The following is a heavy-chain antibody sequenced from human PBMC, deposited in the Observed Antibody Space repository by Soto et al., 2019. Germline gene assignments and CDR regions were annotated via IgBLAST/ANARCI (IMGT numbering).Heavy chain of an antibody. D-gene: IGHD3-10*01. V-gene: IGHV4-39*01. CDR2: IYYSGST. CDR3: ATLWFGEGNY. CDR1: GGSISSSSYY. Sequence: QLQLQESGPGLVKPSETLSLTCTVSGGSISSSSYYWGWIRQPPGKGLEWIGSIYYSGSTYYNPSLKSRVSISVDTSKNQFSLKLSSVTAADTAVYYCATLWFGEGNYWGQGTLVTVSS. J-gene: IGHJ4*02.